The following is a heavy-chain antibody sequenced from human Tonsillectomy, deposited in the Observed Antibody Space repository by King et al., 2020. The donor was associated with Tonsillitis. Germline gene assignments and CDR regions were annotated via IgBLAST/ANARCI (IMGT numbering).Heavy chain of an antibody. CDR1: GGTFSNYA. V-gene: IGHV1-69*09. CDR2: IIPILGMA. CDR3: ARDPLELVATIGYYYCCLDV. D-gene: IGHD5-12*01. J-gene: IGHJ6*02. Sequence: VQLVESGAEVKKPGSSVKVSCKASGGTFSNYAISWVRQAPGQGLEWMGRIIPILGMANYTQKFQGRVTITADKSTTTASMELSSLRSEDTAVYYCARDPLELVATIGYYYCCLDVWGQGTTVTVSS.